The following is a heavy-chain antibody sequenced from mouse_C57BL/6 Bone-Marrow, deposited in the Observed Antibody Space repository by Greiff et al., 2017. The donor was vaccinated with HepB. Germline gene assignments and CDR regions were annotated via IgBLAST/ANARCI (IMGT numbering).Heavy chain of an antibody. Sequence: QVQLKQPGAELVKPGASVKLSCKASGYTFTSYWMHWVKQRPGQGLEWIGMIHPNSGSTNYNEKFKSKATLTVDKSSSTAYMQLSSLTSEDSAVYYCARFPYYYGSSHWYFDVWGTGTTVTVSS. J-gene: IGHJ1*03. D-gene: IGHD1-1*01. CDR1: GYTFTSYW. V-gene: IGHV1-64*01. CDR2: IHPNSGST. CDR3: ARFPYYYGSSHWYFDV.